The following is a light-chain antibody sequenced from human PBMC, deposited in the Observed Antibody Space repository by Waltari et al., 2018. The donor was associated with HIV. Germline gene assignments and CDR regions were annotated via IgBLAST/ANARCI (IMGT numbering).Light chain of an antibody. CDR3: ASWDDSLNAFV. CDR2: RNS. Sequence: QSVLTQPPSASATPRQRITISCSGGNSNIESNYVYWYQQRPGTAPKVFIYRNSQRPSGVPVRFSGSKSGTSASLIISGLRSGDEADYYCASWDDSLNAFVFGTGTKVTVL. J-gene: IGLJ1*01. V-gene: IGLV1-47*01. CDR1: NSNIESNY.